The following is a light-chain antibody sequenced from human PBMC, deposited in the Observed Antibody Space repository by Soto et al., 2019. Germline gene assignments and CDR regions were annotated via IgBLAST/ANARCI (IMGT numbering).Light chain of an antibody. Sequence: EVVMTQSPATLSVSPGETANLSCRASQSVSSNLAWYQQKLGQAPRVLIYGASTRATGIPARFTGSGSGTEFILTITSLQSEDSAVYYCQEYNAWPWRFGQGTKVDIK. J-gene: IGKJ1*01. CDR3: QEYNAWPWR. CDR2: GAS. CDR1: QSVSSN. V-gene: IGKV3-15*01.